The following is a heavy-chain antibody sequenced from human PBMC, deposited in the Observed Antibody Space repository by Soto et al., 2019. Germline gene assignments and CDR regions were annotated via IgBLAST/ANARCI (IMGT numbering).Heavy chain of an antibody. CDR3: ARDLGIAARPGYYGMDV. J-gene: IGHJ6*02. Sequence: HPGGSLRLSCAASGFTFSSYGMHWVRQAPGKGLEWVAVIWYDGSNKYYADSVKGRFTISRDNSKNTLYLQMNSLRAEDTAVYYCARDLGIAARPGYYGMDVWGQGTTVTVS. CDR1: GFTFSSYG. CDR2: IWYDGSNK. V-gene: IGHV3-33*01. D-gene: IGHD6-6*01.